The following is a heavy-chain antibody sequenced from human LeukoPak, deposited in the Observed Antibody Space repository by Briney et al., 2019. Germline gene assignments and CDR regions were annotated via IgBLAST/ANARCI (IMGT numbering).Heavy chain of an antibody. D-gene: IGHD6-13*01. CDR3: TRGPFDIPAADTSSWFDP. J-gene: IGHJ5*02. CDR1: RGSISTHY. CDR2: IHYSGST. V-gene: IGHV4-59*11. Sequence: SETLSLTCTVSRGSISTHYWSWIRQPPGKRLEWIGYIHYSGSTHYNPSLKNRVTILLDKSKNHFSLKLSSVTAADTAVYYCTRGPFDIPAADTSSWFDPWGQGTLVTVSS.